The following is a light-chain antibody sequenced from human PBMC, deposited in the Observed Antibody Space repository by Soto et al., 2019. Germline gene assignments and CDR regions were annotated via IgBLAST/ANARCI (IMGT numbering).Light chain of an antibody. CDR3: SSYTSSSPVV. CDR1: SSDVGGYNY. CDR2: DVS. V-gene: IGLV2-14*01. Sequence: QSALTQPASVSGSPGQSITISCTGTSSDVGGYNYVSWYQQHPGKAPKLMIYDVSYRPSGVSNRFSGSKSGNTASLTISGLQTEDEADYYCSSYTSSSPVVFGRGTKVTVL. J-gene: IGLJ2*01.